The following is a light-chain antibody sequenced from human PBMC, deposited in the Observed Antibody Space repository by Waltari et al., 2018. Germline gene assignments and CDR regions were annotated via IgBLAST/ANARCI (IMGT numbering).Light chain of an antibody. J-gene: IGKJ1*01. CDR3: QHYVRLPGT. CDR2: GAS. V-gene: IGKV3-20*01. Sequence: EIVLTQSPGSLSSSPGDRLTLSCRASQSVSRALAWYPQKPGQAPRLLIFGASNRATGIPDRFSGSGSGTDFSLTISRLEPEDFAVYYCQHYVRLPGTFGRGTKVEIK. CDR1: QSVSRA.